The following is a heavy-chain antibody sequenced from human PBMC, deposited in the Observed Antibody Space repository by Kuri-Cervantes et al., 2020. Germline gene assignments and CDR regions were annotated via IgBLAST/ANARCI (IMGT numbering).Heavy chain of an antibody. CDR2: INSDGSTT. V-gene: IGHV3-74*01. J-gene: IGHJ6*03. Sequence: GGSLRLSCAASGFTFSSYWMHWVRRPPGKGLVWVSRINSDGSTTTYADSVKGRFAISRDNSKNTLYLQMNSLRAEDTAVCFCARDSPNYYYYYMDVWGKGTTVTVSS. CDR1: GFTFSSYW. CDR3: ARDSPNYYYYYMDV.